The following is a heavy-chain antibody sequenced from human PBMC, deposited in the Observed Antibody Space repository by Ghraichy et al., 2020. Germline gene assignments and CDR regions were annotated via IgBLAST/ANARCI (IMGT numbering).Heavy chain of an antibody. CDR1: GFTFSSYA. Sequence: GGSLRLSCAASGFTFSSYAMSWVRQAPGKGLEWVSAISGSGGSTYYADSVKGRFTISRDNSKNTLYLQMNSLRAEDTAVYYCAKEYCSSTSCYTDHDAFDIWGQGTMVTVSS. CDR3: AKEYCSSTSCYTDHDAFDI. J-gene: IGHJ3*02. V-gene: IGHV3-23*01. D-gene: IGHD2-2*02. CDR2: ISGSGGST.